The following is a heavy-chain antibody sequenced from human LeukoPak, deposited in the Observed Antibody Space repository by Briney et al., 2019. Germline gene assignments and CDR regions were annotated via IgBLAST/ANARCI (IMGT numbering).Heavy chain of an antibody. CDR1: GFTFSSYA. V-gene: IGHV3-30-3*01. Sequence: GRSLRLSCAASGFTFSSYAMHWGRQAPGKGLEWVAVISYDGSNKYYADSVKGRFTISRDNSKNTLYLQMNSLRAEDTAVYYCARDFRLYDSSGYLDYWGQGTLVTVSS. D-gene: IGHD3-22*01. CDR3: ARDFRLYDSSGYLDY. J-gene: IGHJ4*02. CDR2: ISYDGSNK.